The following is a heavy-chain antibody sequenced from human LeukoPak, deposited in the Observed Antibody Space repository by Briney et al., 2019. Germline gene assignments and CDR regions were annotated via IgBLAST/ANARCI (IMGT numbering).Heavy chain of an antibody. CDR3: ARDGSGSSGSYNFDY. Sequence: SETLSLTCTVSGGSISSYYWSWIRQPPGKGLEWIGYIYYSGSTNYNPSLKSRVTISVDTSKNQFSLKLSSVTAADTAVYYCARDGSGSSGSYNFDYWGQGTLVTVSS. J-gene: IGHJ4*02. CDR2: IYYSGST. D-gene: IGHD6-19*01. V-gene: IGHV4-59*01. CDR1: GGSISSYY.